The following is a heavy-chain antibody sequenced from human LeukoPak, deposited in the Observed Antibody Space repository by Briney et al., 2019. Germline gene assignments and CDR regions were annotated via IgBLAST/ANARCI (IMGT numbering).Heavy chain of an antibody. CDR1: GGSINNYY. Sequence: PSETLSLTCTVSGGSINNYYWSWIRQSPEKGLEWIGSIYHSGSTHYNPSLRSRVTISIDTSTNQFSLKMSSVTAADTAVFYCARLIGAVGAQGGDFDVWGQGTMVTVSS. J-gene: IGHJ3*01. V-gene: IGHV4-59*08. CDR3: ARLIGAVGAQGGDFDV. D-gene: IGHD1-26*01. CDR2: IYHSGST.